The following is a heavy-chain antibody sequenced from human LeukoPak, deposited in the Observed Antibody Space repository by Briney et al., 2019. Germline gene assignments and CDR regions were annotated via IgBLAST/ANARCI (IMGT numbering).Heavy chain of an antibody. V-gene: IGHV1-46*01. CDR2: INPSGGST. CDR3: ARLIGAAAGFDP. Sequence: GASVKVSCKASGYTFTSYYMHWVRQAPGQGLEWMGIINPSGGSTSYAQKFQGRVTMTRDMSTSTVYMELSSLRSEDTAVYYCARLIGAAAGFDPWGQGTLVTVSS. CDR1: GYTFTSYY. J-gene: IGHJ5*02. D-gene: IGHD6-13*01.